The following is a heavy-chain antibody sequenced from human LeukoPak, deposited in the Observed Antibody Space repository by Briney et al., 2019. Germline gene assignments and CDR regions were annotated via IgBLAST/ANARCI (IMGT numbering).Heavy chain of an antibody. CDR2: IKQDGIEK. CDR1: GFTFSNYW. Sequence: GGSLRLSCAASGFTFSNYWMTWVRQAPGKGLEWVANIKQDGIEKYYVDSVKGRFTISRDNAKNSLFLQVDSLSAEDTAVYYCARDITGHYDSSSFDIWGQGTMVTVSS. V-gene: IGHV3-7*05. CDR3: ARDITGHYDSSSFDI. J-gene: IGHJ3*02. D-gene: IGHD3-22*01.